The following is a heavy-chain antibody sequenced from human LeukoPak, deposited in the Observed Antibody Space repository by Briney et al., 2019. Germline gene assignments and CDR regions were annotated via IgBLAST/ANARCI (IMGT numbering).Heavy chain of an antibody. V-gene: IGHV3-33*08. D-gene: IGHD2-8*01. CDR2: IWYDGSNK. CDR3: ARVYGY. J-gene: IGHJ4*02. CDR1: GLTFSNYG. Sequence: PGGSLRLSCGASGLTFSNYGMHWVRQAPGKGLEWVAVIWYDGSNKYYADSVKGRFTISRDNSKNTLYLQMNSLRAEDTAVYYCARVYGYWGQGTLVTVSS.